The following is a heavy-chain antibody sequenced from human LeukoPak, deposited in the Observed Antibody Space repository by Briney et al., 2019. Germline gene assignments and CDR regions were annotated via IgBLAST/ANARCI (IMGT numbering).Heavy chain of an antibody. CDR3: GRVSCGGNCYSLIGTFDI. CDR2: IKHDGSED. Sequence: PGGSLKLSCAASGFTFSNYWMTWVRQAPGKGLEWVANIKHDGSEDYYLDSVKGRFTISRDNAKSSMWLQMNSLRSEDTAVYYCGRVSCGGNCYSLIGTFDIWGQGTMVTVSS. V-gene: IGHV3-7*03. J-gene: IGHJ3*02. D-gene: IGHD2-15*01. CDR1: GFTFSNYW.